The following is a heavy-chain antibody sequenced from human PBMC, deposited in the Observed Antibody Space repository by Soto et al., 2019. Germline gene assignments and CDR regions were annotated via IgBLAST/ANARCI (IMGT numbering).Heavy chain of an antibody. CDR1: GFTFSSYD. V-gene: IGHV3-48*03. D-gene: IGHD2-8*01. CDR3: ERDKGRSNGVCSRFDH. J-gene: IGHJ4*02. CDR2: ISSSGSSI. Sequence: PGGSLRLSCAASGFTFSSYDMNWVRQAPGKGLEWVSYISSSGSSINYADSVKGRFTISRDNAKNSLYLQMNSLRAEDTAVYYCERDKGRSNGVCSRFDHWGQGTLGTVSS.